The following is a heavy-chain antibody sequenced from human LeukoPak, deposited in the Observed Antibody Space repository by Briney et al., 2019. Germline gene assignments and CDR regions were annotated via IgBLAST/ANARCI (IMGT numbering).Heavy chain of an antibody. Sequence: PGGSLRLSCAASGFIFSNFGMHWVRQAPGKGLEWVTFIRYDGTNKYYADSVKGRFTISRDSSKNTLYLQMNSLRLEDTAVYYCAKVEMSTSPGGIDYWGQGTLVTVSS. CDR1: GFIFSNFG. CDR3: AKVEMSTSPGGIDY. J-gene: IGHJ4*02. CDR2: IRYDGTNK. V-gene: IGHV3-30*02. D-gene: IGHD5-24*01.